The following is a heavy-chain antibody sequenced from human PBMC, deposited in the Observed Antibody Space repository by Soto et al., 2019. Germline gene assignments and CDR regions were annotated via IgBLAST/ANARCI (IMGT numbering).Heavy chain of an antibody. J-gene: IGHJ6*02. CDR1: GGSISSSSYY. Sequence: TSETLSLTCTVSGGSISSSSYYWGWIRQPPGKGLEWIGSIYYSGSTYYNPSLKSRVTTSVDTSKNQFSLKLSSVTAADTAVYYCAPLPVQLGKVDSTSNRWRVYYYYGMDVWGQGTTVTVSS. D-gene: IGHD1-1*01. CDR3: APLPVQLGKVDSTSNRWRVYYYYGMDV. V-gene: IGHV4-39*01. CDR2: IYYSGST.